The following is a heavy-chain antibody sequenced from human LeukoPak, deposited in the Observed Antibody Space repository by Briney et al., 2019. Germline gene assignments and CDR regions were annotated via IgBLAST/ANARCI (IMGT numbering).Heavy chain of an antibody. CDR1: GGSISSDNYQ. J-gene: IGHJ5*02. CDR2: INYSGST. D-gene: IGHD3-10*01. CDR3: ACYGSGSTWFDP. V-gene: IGHV4-30-4*01. Sequence: NSSETLSLTCTVSGGSISSDNYQWSWIRQPPGKGLEWIGYINYSGSTYYNPSLKSRVTISVDTSKNHFSLKLSSVTAADTAVYYCACYGSGSTWFDPWGQGTLVTVSS.